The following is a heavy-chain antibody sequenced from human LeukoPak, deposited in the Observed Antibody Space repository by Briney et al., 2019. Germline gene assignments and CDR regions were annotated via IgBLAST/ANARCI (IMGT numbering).Heavy chain of an antibody. CDR1: GVTLSTFA. Sequence: PGGSLRLSCAASGVTLSTFAMNWVRQAPGKGLEWVSTISGSGGITYYADSVKGRFTISRDNSKNTLYLQMNSLRAEDTAVYYCAKARWSGPFYFDYWGQGTLVTVSS. J-gene: IGHJ4*02. D-gene: IGHD3-3*01. V-gene: IGHV3-23*01. CDR3: AKARWSGPFYFDY. CDR2: ISGSGGIT.